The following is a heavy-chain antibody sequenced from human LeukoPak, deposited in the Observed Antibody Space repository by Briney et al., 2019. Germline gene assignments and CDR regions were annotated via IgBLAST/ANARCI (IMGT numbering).Heavy chain of an antibody. D-gene: IGHD6-13*01. V-gene: IGHV1-8*01. CDR1: GYTFTNFD. J-gene: IGHJ5*02. CDR2: MNPKTGNT. Sequence: ASVKVSCKASGYTFTNFDINWVRQATGQGLEWMGWMNPKTGNTGSAQKFQGRVTMTIDTSTNTTYMDLRTVTSDDTAIYYCARALPGAATAHNWFDPWGQGTLVTVSS. CDR3: ARALPGAATAHNWFDP.